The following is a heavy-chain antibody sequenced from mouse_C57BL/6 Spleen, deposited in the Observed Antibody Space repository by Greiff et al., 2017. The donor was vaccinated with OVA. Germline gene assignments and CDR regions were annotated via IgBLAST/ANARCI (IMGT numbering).Heavy chain of an antibody. Sequence: EVKLVESGGGLVQSGRSLRLSCATSGFTFSDFYMEWVRQAPGKGLEWIAASRNKANDYTTEYSASVKGRFIVSRDTSQSILYLQMTALSDEDTAIYYCARDAYDYVGGCAYWGQGTLVTVS. CDR2: SRNKANDYTT. D-gene: IGHD2-4*01. J-gene: IGHJ3*01. CDR1: GFTFSDFY. CDR3: ARDAYDYVGGCAY. V-gene: IGHV7-1*01.